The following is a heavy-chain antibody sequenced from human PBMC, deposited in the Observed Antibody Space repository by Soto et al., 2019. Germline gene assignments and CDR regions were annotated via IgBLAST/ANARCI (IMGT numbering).Heavy chain of an antibody. J-gene: IGHJ4*02. V-gene: IGHV3-30*18. CDR1: GFTFSSYG. CDR3: AKDLYYYDSSGHLFDY. CDR2: ISYDGSNK. D-gene: IGHD3-22*01. Sequence: GGSLRLSCAASGFTFSSYGMHWVRQAPGKGLEWVAVISYDGSNKYYADSVKGRFTISRDNSKNTLYLQMNSLRAEDTAVYYCAKDLYYYDSSGHLFDYWGQGTLVTV.